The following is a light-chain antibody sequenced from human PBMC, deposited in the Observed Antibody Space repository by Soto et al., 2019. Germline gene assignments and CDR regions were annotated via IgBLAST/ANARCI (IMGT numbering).Light chain of an antibody. CDR2: GAS. J-gene: IGKJ2*01. CDR1: QSVSSSY. CDR3: QQYGNSPPNT. Sequence: EIVLTQSPGTLPLSPGERATLSCRASQSVSSSYLAWYQQKPGQAPRLLIYGASSRATGIPDRFSGSGSGTDFTLTISRLEPEDFSVYFCQQYGNSPPNTFGQGTRWISN. V-gene: IGKV3-20*01.